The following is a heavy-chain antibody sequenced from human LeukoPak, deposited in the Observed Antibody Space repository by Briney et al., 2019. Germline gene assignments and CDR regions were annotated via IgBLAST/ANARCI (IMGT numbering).Heavy chain of an antibody. V-gene: IGHV1-18*01. CDR3: ARGSSYGFSMGY. CDR1: GYTFTTYN. CDR2: ISGYNGNT. D-gene: IGHD5-18*01. Sequence: ASVKVSCKASGYTFTTYNINWVRQAPGQGLEWMGWISGYNGNTNYAQKLQGRVTMSTDTSTSTAYMELRSLRSDDTAVYYCARGSSYGFSMGYWGQGTLVIVSS. J-gene: IGHJ4*02.